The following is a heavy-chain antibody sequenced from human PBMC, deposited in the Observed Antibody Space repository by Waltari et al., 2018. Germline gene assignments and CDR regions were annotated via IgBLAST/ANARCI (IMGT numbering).Heavy chain of an antibody. Sequence: QVQLQQWGAGLLKPSATLSLTCAVYGGSFSGYYWSWIRQPPGKGLEWVSYISSSSSTIYYADSVKGRFTISRDNAKNSLYLQMNSLRAEDTAVYYCAMGDYWGQGTLVTVSS. CDR3: AMGDY. CDR1: GGSFSGYY. J-gene: IGHJ4*02. V-gene: IGHV3-11*04. CDR2: ISSSSSTI. D-gene: IGHD3-10*01.